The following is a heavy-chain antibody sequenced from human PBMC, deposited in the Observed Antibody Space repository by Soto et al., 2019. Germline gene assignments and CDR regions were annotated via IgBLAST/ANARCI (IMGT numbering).Heavy chain of an antibody. V-gene: IGHV4-59*08. CDR1: GGSISSYY. D-gene: IGHD4-17*01. CDR2: IYYSGST. J-gene: IGHJ4*02. Sequence: TSETLSLTCTVSGGSISSYYWSWIRQPPGKGLEWIGYIYYSGSTNYNPSLKSRVTISVDTSKNQFSLKLSSVTAADTAVYYCARGNDYGDHPIDYWGQGTLVTVSS. CDR3: ARGNDYGDHPIDY.